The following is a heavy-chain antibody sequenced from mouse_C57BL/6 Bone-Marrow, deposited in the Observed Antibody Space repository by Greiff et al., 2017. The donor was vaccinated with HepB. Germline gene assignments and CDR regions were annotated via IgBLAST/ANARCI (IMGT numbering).Heavy chain of an antibody. D-gene: IGHD1-2*01. J-gene: IGHJ1*03. CDR1: GYTFTSYW. Sequence: QVQLQQSGAELAKPGASVKLSCKASGYTFTSYWMHWVKQRPGQGLEWIGYINPSSGYTKYNQKFKDKATVTADKSSSTANMQLSSLTYEDSAVYYCHYASFYWYFDVWGTGTTVTVSS. CDR2: INPSSGYT. CDR3: HYASFYWYFDV. V-gene: IGHV1-7*01.